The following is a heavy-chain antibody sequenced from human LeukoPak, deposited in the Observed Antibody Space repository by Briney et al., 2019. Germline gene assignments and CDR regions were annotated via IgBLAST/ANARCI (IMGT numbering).Heavy chain of an antibody. D-gene: IGHD2-21*02. V-gene: IGHV3-21*01. CDR2: ISSSSSYI. Sequence: VESGGGLVKPGGSLRLSCAASGFTFSSYSMNWVRQAPGKGLEWVSSISSSSSYIYYADSVKGRFTISRDNAKNSLYLQMNSLRAEDTAVYYCARVLHIVVVTAMHDAFDIWGQGTMVTVSS. CDR3: ARVLHIVVVTAMHDAFDI. J-gene: IGHJ3*02. CDR1: GFTFSSYS.